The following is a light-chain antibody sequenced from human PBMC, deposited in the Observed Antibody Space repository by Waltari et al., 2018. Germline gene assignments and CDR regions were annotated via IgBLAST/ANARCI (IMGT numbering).Light chain of an antibody. CDR2: GAS. CDR1: QSVSRT. V-gene: IGKV3-20*01. CDR3: QHYVRLPVT. J-gene: IGKJ1*01. Sequence: IVLTQSPGTLSLSPGERATLSCRASQSVSRTLAWYQQKPGQAPRLPIYGASTRAAGIPDRFSGSGSGTDFSLTISRLEPEDFAVYYCQHYVRLPVTFGQGTKVEIK.